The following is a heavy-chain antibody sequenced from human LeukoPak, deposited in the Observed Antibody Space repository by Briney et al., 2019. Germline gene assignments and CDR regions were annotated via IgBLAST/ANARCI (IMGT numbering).Heavy chain of an antibody. D-gene: IGHD3-22*01. CDR1: GGSFSGYY. Sequence: PSETLSLTCAVYGGSFSGYYWSWIRQPPGKGLEWIGEINHSGSTNYNPSLKSRVTISVDTSKNQFSLKLSSVTAADTAVYYCARHLDSPPDYWGQGTLVTVSS. CDR3: ARHLDSPPDY. CDR2: INHSGST. J-gene: IGHJ4*02. V-gene: IGHV4-34*01.